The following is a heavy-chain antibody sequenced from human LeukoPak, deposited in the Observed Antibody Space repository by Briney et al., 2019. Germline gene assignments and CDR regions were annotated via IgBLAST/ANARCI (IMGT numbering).Heavy chain of an antibody. D-gene: IGHD5-24*01. Sequence: GASVKVSCKASGYTFTGYCMHWVLQAPGQGLEWMGRINPNSGGTNYAQKFQGRVTMTRDTSISTAYMELSRLRSDDTAVYYCARAGGDGYNYEVYWGQGTLVTVSS. J-gene: IGHJ4*02. V-gene: IGHV1-2*06. CDR2: INPNSGGT. CDR3: ARAGGDGYNYEVY. CDR1: GYTFTGYC.